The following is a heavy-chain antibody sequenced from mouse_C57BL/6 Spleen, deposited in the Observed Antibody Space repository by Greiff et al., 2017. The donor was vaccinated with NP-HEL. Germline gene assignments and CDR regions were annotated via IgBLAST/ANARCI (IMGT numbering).Heavy chain of an antibody. J-gene: IGHJ2*01. Sequence: VQLQQSGAELMKPGASVKLSCKATGYTFTGYWIAWVKQRPGHGLEWIGEILPGSGSTTYNEKIKGKAPFTADKSSNTAYMQLSSLTTEDSAIYYCASRIYYYGSVDYWGQGTTLTVSS. V-gene: IGHV1-9*01. CDR2: ILPGSGST. D-gene: IGHD1-1*01. CDR1: GYTFTGYW. CDR3: ASRIYYYGSVDY.